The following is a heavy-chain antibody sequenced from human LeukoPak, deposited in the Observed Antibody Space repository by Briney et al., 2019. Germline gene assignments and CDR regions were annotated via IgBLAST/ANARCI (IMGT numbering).Heavy chain of an antibody. D-gene: IGHD1-26*01. CDR3: TRPSGGGSYSDWYFVL. J-gene: IGHJ2*01. Sequence: GGSLRLSCAASGFTFSSYSMNWVRQAPGKGLEWVSYISSSSSTIYYADSVKGRFTISRDNAKNSLYLQMISLRAEDTAVYYCTRPSGGGSYSDWYFVLWGRGTLVTVSS. V-gene: IGHV3-48*01. CDR2: ISSSSSTI. CDR1: GFTFSSYS.